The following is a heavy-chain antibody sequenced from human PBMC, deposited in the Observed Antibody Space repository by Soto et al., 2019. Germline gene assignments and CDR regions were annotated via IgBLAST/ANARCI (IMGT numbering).Heavy chain of an antibody. D-gene: IGHD1-1*01. CDR3: ARHRRETGTYAQPLDY. CDR1: GGSISSCDYY. V-gene: IGHV4-39*01. J-gene: IGHJ4*02. Sequence: SETLSLTCIVSGGSISSCDYYWGWVRQPPGKGLAWIGSICSSGSIYYNPSLKSRVTISVDTSKNQFSLRLSSVTAADTAVYYCARHRRETGTYAQPLDYWGQGTPVTAPQ. CDR2: ICSSGSI.